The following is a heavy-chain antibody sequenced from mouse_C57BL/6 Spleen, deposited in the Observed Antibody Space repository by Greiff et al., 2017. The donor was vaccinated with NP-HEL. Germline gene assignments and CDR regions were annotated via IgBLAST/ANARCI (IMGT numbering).Heavy chain of an antibody. J-gene: IGHJ2*01. V-gene: IGHV1-31*01. D-gene: IGHD1-1*01. CDR2: IYPYNGVS. CDR1: GYSFTGYY. CDR3: ARTPITTVFDY. Sequence: EVHLVESGPELVKPGASVKISCKASGYSFTGYYMHWVKQSHGNILDWIGYIYPYNGVSSYNQKFKGKATLTVDKSSSTAYMELRSLTSEDSAVYYCARTPITTVFDYWGQGTTLTVSS.